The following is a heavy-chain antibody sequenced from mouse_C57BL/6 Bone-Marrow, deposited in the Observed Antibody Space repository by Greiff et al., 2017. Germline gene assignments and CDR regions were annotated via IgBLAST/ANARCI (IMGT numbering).Heavy chain of an antibody. CDR3: ARVYYSNLGSMDD. CDR2: ISNLAYSI. V-gene: IGHV5-15*01. Sequence: EVQRVESGGGLVQPGGSLKLSCAASGFTFSDYGMAWVRQAPRKGPEWVAFISNLAYSIYYADTVTGRFTISRENAKNTLYLEMSSLRSEDTAMYYCARVYYSNLGSMDDWGQGTSVTVSS. D-gene: IGHD2-5*01. J-gene: IGHJ4*01. CDR1: GFTFSDYG.